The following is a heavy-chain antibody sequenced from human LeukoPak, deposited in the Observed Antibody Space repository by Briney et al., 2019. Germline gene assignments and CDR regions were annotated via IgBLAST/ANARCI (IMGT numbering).Heavy chain of an antibody. Sequence: SETLSLTCTVSGGSISSYYWIWIRQPPGKGLEWIGYIYYSGTTKYNPSLKSRVTISADTSKNQFSLKLSSVTAADTAVYYCARDVSGSGWYMDYWGQGTLVTVSS. V-gene: IGHV4-59*01. CDR3: ARDVSGSGWYMDY. D-gene: IGHD6-19*01. CDR1: GGSISSYY. J-gene: IGHJ4*02. CDR2: IYYSGTT.